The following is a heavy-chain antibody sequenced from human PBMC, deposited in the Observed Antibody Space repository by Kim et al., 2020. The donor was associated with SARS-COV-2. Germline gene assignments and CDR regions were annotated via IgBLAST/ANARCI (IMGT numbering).Heavy chain of an antibody. CDR3: ARRGGSRIDI. CDR2: GSP. Sequence: GSPNDNPSLKSRVTISVDTSKNQFSLKLSSVTAAGTAVYYCARRGGSRIDIWGQGTVVTVSS. V-gene: IGHV4-59*08. J-gene: IGHJ3*02. D-gene: IGHD3-10*01.